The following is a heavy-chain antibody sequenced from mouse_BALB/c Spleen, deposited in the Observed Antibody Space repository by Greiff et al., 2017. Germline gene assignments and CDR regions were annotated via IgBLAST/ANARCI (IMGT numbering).Heavy chain of an antibody. D-gene: IGHD2-2*01. J-gene: IGHJ3*01. CDR1: GDSITSGY. CDR3: ARTDYGYDEGFAY. V-gene: IGHV3-8*02. CDR2: ISYSGST. Sequence: EVQLQESGPSLVKPSQTLSLTCSVTGDSITSGYWNWIRKFPGNKLEYMGYISYSGSTYYNPSLKSRISITRDTSKNQYYLQVNSVTTEDTATYYCARTDYGYDEGFAYWGQGTLVTVSA.